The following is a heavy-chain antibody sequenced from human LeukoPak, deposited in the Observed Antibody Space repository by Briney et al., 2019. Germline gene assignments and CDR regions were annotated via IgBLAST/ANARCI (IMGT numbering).Heavy chain of an antibody. CDR3: ASSWGVATKVDY. CDR2: IYYSGST. Sequence: SETLSLTCTVSGGSISSHYWSWIRQPPGKGLEWIGYIYYSGSTNYNPSPKSRVTISVDTSKNQFSLKLSSVTAADTAVYYCASSWGVATKVDYWGQGTLVTVSS. V-gene: IGHV4-59*11. CDR1: GGSISSHY. J-gene: IGHJ4*02. D-gene: IGHD5-12*01.